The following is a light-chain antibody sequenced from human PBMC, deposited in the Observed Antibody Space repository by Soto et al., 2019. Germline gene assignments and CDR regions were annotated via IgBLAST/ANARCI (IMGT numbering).Light chain of an antibody. Sequence: QSALTQPASVSGSPGQSTTISCTGTSNDIGGYNYVSWYQQHPGEAPKLIIYEVSNRPSGVSNRFSGSKSDNTASLTITGLQAEDEASYYCSSYTITHIPVIFGGGTQLTVL. CDR3: SSYTITHIPVI. J-gene: IGLJ2*01. V-gene: IGLV2-14*01. CDR1: SNDIGGYNY. CDR2: EVS.